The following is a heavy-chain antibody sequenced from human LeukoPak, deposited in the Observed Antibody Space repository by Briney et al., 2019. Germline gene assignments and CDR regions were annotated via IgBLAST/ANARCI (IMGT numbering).Heavy chain of an antibody. V-gene: IGHV3-23*01. CDR1: GFTFNSYS. CDR3: VKGVSGAYSKYFQY. J-gene: IGHJ1*01. Sequence: GGSLRLSCAASGFTFNSYSMSWVRQAPGKGLEWVSAISGSGGSTYYADSVRGQFSISRDNSKDTLYLQMSSLRAEDTAVYYCVKGVSGAYSKYFQYWGQGTLDTVSS. D-gene: IGHD2-15*01. CDR2: ISGSGGST.